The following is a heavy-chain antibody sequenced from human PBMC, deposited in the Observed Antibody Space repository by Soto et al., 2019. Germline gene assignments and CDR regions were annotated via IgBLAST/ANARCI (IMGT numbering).Heavy chain of an antibody. CDR3: AKASSEGYKKIGWFDP. CDR2: IYPGDSDT. V-gene: IGHV5-51*04. Sequence: GESLKISCKGSGYSFTSYCIAWVRQMPGKGLEWMGIIYPGDSDTRYSPSFQGQVTISADKPISTAFLQWSSLKASDTAVYYCAKASSEGYKKIGWFDPWGQGTLVTVSS. J-gene: IGHJ5*02. D-gene: IGHD1-1*01. CDR1: GYSFTSYC.